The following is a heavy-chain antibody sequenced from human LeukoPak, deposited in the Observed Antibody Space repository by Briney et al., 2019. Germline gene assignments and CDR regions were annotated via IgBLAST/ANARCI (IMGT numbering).Heavy chain of an antibody. CDR1: GYTFTGYY. D-gene: IGHD1-26*01. V-gene: IGHV1-2*02. CDR2: INPNSGGT. Sequence: GASVKVSCKASGYTFTGYYMHWVRQAPGQGLEWMGWINPNSGGTNYAQKFQGRVTMTRDTSISTAYMELSRLRSDDTAVYYCARVPRRSPHYFDYWGQGTLVTVSS. CDR3: ARVPRRSPHYFDY. J-gene: IGHJ4*02.